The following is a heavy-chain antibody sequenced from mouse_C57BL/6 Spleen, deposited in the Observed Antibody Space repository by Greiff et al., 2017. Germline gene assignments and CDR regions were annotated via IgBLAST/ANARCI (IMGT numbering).Heavy chain of an antibody. J-gene: IGHJ1*03. Sequence: EVKLVESGGGLVKPGGSLKLSCAASGFTFSDYGMHWVRQAPEKGLEWVAYISSGSSTIYYADTVKGRFTISRDNAKNTLFLQMTSLRSEDTAMYYCARLGGSSGRYFDVWGTGTTVTVSS. CDR1: GFTFSDYG. D-gene: IGHD1-1*01. CDR3: ARLGGSSGRYFDV. CDR2: ISSGSSTI. V-gene: IGHV5-17*01.